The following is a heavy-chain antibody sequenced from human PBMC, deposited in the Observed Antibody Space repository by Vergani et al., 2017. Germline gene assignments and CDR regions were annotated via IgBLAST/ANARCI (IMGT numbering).Heavy chain of an antibody. CDR1: GFTFRDHY. D-gene: IGHD6-19*01. Sequence: QQKLVESGGGLVKPGGSLRLSCAASGFTFRDHYMNWIRQTPGKRLEWIAYISSNGDDTKYTDSVKGRFTIVRDNTKNSLYLQMNNLRVEDTATYFCASDVTLVVVADEGSSGLDVWGQGTTVTVSS. J-gene: IGHJ6*02. V-gene: IGHV3-11*05. CDR2: ISSNGDDT. CDR3: ASDVTLVVVADEGSSGLDV.